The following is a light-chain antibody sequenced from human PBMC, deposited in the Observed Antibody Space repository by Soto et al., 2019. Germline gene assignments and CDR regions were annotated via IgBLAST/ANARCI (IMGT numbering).Light chain of an antibody. CDR2: DAS. Sequence: IGLTLSPATLSLSPGERATLSCRASQSVRSYLAWFQQKPGQAPRLLIYDASNRATGIPDRFSGSGSGTDFTLTISRLEPEDFAVYYCQQYGSSGTFGQGTKVDIK. CDR1: QSVRSY. J-gene: IGKJ1*01. V-gene: IGKV3-20*01. CDR3: QQYGSSGT.